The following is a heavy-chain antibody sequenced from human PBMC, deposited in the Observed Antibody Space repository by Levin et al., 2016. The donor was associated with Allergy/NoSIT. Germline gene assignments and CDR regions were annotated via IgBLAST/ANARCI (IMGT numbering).Heavy chain of an antibody. D-gene: IGHD2-2*01. J-gene: IGHJ6*02. V-gene: IGHV2-26*01. CDR2: IFSNDEK. CDR1: GFSLNNGRMG. Sequence: SGPTLVKPTETLTLTCTVSGFSLNNGRMGVSWVRQPPGKALEWLAHIFSNDEKSYNTSLKSRLTVSKDTSKSQVVLAMTNMDPVDTATYYCARLPYCVSTSCYWGDYYYYTMDVWGQGTTVTVSS. CDR3: ARLPYCVSTSCYWGDYYYYTMDV.